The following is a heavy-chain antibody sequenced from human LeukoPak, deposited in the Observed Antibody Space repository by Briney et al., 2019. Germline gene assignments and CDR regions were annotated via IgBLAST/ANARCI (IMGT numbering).Heavy chain of an antibody. Sequence: GSSVKVSCKASGGTFSSYAISWVRQAPGQGLEWMGGIIPIFGTANYAQKFQGRVTITADESTSTAYMVLSSLRSEDTAVYYCARGAYYDILTGYLDYWGQGTLVTVSS. D-gene: IGHD3-9*01. CDR2: IIPIFGTA. CDR3: ARGAYYDILTGYLDY. V-gene: IGHV1-69*01. J-gene: IGHJ4*02. CDR1: GGTFSSYA.